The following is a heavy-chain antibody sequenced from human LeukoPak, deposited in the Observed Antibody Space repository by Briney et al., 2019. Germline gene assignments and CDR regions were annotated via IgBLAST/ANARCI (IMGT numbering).Heavy chain of an antibody. V-gene: IGHV1-18*01. CDR2: ISAYNGNT. CDR3: ARDIGTHGDSGTDWFDP. Sequence: ASVKVSCKASGYTFTSYGISWVRQAPGQGLEWMGWISAYNGNTNYAQKLQGRVTMTTDTSTSTAYMELRSLRSDDTAVYYCARDIGTHGDSGTDWFDPWGQGTLLTVSS. J-gene: IGHJ5*02. D-gene: IGHD4-17*01. CDR1: GYTFTSYG.